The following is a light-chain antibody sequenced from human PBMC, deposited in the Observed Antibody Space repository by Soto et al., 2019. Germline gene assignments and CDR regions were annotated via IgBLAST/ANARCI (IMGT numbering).Light chain of an antibody. J-gene: IGLJ1*01. CDR1: ISDVGGYNY. Sequence: QSVLTQPASVSGSPGRSITIPCTGTISDVGGYNYVSWYQQHPGRAPKLMIYEVTNRPSGVSNRFSGSKSGNTASLTISGLQAEDEADYYCSSYTSSSTQVFGSGTKVTFL. CDR2: EVT. V-gene: IGLV2-14*03. CDR3: SSYTSSSTQV.